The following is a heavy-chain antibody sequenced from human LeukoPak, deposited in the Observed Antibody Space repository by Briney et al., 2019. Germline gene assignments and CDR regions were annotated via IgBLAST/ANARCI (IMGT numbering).Heavy chain of an antibody. J-gene: IGHJ4*02. CDR2: INPSGGST. D-gene: IGHD6-19*01. CDR1: GYTFTGYY. Sequence: ASVKVSCKASGYTFTGYYMHWVRQAPGQGLEWMGIINPSGGSTSYAQKFQGRVTMTRDMSTSTVYMELSSLRSEDTAVYYCAREQWLAPFDYWGQGTLVTVSS. V-gene: IGHV1-46*01. CDR3: AREQWLAPFDY.